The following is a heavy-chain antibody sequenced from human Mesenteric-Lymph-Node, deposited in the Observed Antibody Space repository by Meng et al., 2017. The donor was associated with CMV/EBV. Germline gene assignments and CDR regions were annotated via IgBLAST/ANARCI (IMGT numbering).Heavy chain of an antibody. V-gene: IGHV1-69*10. CDR3: ARVFVSGRVVPAAALYYYYYGMDV. Sequence: ISWVRQAPGQGLEWMGGIIPILGIANYAQKFQGRVTITADKSTSTAYMELSSLRSEDTAVYYCARVFVSGRVVPAAALYYYYYGMDVWGQGTTVTVSS. J-gene: IGHJ6*02. CDR2: IIPILGIA. D-gene: IGHD2-2*01.